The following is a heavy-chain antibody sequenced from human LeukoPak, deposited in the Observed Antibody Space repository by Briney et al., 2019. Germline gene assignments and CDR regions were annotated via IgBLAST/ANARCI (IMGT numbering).Heavy chain of an antibody. V-gene: IGHV1-2*02. J-gene: IGHJ5*02. CDR2: INPNSGGT. Sequence: ASVKVSCKASGYTFTGYYMHWVRQAPGQGLEWMGWINPNSGGTNYAQKFQGRATMTRDTSISTAYMELSRLRSDDTAVYYCARAHYRYCSSTSCYDNWFDPWGQGTLVTVSS. CDR1: GYTFTGYY. D-gene: IGHD2-2*01. CDR3: ARAHYRYCSSTSCYDNWFDP.